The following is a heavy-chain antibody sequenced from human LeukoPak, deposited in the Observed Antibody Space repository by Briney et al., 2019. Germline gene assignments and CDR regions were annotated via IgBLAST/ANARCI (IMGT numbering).Heavy chain of an antibody. V-gene: IGHV3-30-3*01. J-gene: IGHJ4*02. Sequence: GRSLRLSCAASGFTFSSYAMHWVRQAPGKGLEWVAVISYDGSNKYYADSVKGRFTISRDNSKNTLYLQMNSLRAEDTAVYYCAREFWSLSYCFDYWGQGTLVTVSS. D-gene: IGHD3-3*01. CDR3: AREFWSLSYCFDY. CDR2: ISYDGSNK. CDR1: GFTFSSYA.